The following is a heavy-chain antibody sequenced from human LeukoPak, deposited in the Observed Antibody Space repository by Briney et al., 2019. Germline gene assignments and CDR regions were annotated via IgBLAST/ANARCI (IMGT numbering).Heavy chain of an antibody. CDR3: ARGYSPFPSGWFDP. J-gene: IGHJ5*02. CDR2: TYYRSKWYD. V-gene: IGHV6-1*01. D-gene: IGHD2-21*01. Sequence: SQTLSLTCAISGDSISSKTVTWNWIRQSPSRGLEWLGRTYYRSKWYDDYAESVQSRISINPDTSQSQFSLQLNSVTPEDTAVYYCARGYSPFPSGWFDPWGQGTLVIVSS. CDR1: GDSISSKTVT.